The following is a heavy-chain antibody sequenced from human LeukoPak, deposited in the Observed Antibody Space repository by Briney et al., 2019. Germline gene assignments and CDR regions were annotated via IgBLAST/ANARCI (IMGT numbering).Heavy chain of an antibody. J-gene: IGHJ6*03. CDR1: GGTFNTYT. CDR3: ARRETYYYDSSGYLGLGYYMDV. V-gene: IGHV1-69*13. CDR2: IIPIFGTA. D-gene: IGHD3-22*01. Sequence: SVKVSCKASGGTFNTYTISWVRQAPGQGLEWMGGIIPIFGTANYAQKFQGRVTITADESTSTAYMELSSLRSEDTAVYYCARRETYYYDSSGYLGLGYYMDVWGKGTTVTISS.